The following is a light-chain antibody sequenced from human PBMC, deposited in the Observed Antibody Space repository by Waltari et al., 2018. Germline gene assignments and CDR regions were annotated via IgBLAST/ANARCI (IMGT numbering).Light chain of an antibody. CDR2: GAS. Sequence: EIVLTQSPGTLSLSPGDRATLSCRASQSVSSTYLAGYQQKPGQAPRLLIYGASTRATGIPDRFSGSGSGTDFTLTISRLEPEDFAVYYCQLYATSPALIFGGGTKVEIK. J-gene: IGKJ4*01. V-gene: IGKV3-20*01. CDR3: QLYATSPALI. CDR1: QSVSSTY.